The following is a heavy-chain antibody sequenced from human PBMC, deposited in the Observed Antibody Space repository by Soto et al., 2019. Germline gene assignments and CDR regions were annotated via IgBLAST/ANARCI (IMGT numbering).Heavy chain of an antibody. CDR3: ARPYDFWSGYYNFDP. V-gene: IGHV1-2*02. CDR2: INPNSGGT. D-gene: IGHD3-3*01. J-gene: IGHJ5*02. Sequence: SVKVSCEASGYTFTGYYMHWVRQAPGQGLEWMGWINPNSGGTNYARKFQGRVTMTRDTSISTAYMELSRLRSDDTAVYYCARPYDFWSGYYNFDPWGQGTLVTVSS. CDR1: GYTFTGYY.